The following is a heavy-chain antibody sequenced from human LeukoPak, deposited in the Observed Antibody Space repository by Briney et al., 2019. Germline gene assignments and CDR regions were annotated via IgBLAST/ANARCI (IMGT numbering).Heavy chain of an antibody. CDR3: ARGLAAAGTGRAD. J-gene: IGHJ4*02. D-gene: IGHD6-13*01. Sequence: PGGSLRLSCAASGFTFSSYSKNWVRQAPGKGLEWVSSISSSSSYIYYADSVKGRFTISRDNAKNSLYLQMNSLRAEDTAVYYCARGLAAAGTGRADWGQGTLVTVSS. CDR2: ISSSSSYI. CDR1: GFTFSSYS. V-gene: IGHV3-21*01.